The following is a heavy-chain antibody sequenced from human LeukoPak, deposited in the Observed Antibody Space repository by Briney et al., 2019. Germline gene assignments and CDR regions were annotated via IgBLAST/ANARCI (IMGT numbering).Heavy chain of an antibody. Sequence: GASVKVSCKASGYGFTACYIHWVRQAPGQGLEWMGWINPNNGGTSYAQKFQGRATMTRDASISTAYVELNSLTSDDTAMYYCARRYCTTTSCYFDYWGQGTLVTVSS. V-gene: IGHV1-2*02. CDR2: INPNNGGT. J-gene: IGHJ4*02. CDR1: GYGFTACY. CDR3: ARRYCTTTSCYFDY. D-gene: IGHD2-2*01.